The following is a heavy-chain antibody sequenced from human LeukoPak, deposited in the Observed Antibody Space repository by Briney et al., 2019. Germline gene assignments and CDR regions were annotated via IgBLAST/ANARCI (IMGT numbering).Heavy chain of an antibody. Sequence: PSETLSLTCAVYGGSFSGYYWSWIRQPPGKGLEWIGEINHSGSTNYNPSLKSRVTISVDTSKNQFSLKLSSVTAADTAVYYCARRSIGLWFGELFYYYYMDVWGKGTTVTISS. CDR3: ARRSIGLWFGELFYYYYMDV. V-gene: IGHV4-34*01. CDR2: INHSGST. D-gene: IGHD3-10*01. CDR1: GGSFSGYY. J-gene: IGHJ6*03.